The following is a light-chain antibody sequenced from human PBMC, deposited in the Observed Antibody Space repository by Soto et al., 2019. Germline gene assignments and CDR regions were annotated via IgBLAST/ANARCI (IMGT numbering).Light chain of an antibody. CDR2: DAS. CDR1: QDISNY. V-gene: IGKV1-33*01. J-gene: IGKJ3*01. CDR3: QKYDNLPFT. Sequence: DIQMTQSPSSLSASVGDRVTITCQASQDISNYLNWYQQKPGKAPKLLIYDASNLETGVPSRFSGSGSGTDFNYTISSLQPEDIATYYCQKYDNLPFTFGQGTKVDIK.